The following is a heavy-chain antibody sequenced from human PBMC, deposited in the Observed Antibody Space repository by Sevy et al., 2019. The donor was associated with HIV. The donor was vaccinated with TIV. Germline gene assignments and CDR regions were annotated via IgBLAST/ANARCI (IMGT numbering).Heavy chain of an antibody. CDR1: GFTFSRSG. D-gene: IGHD3-22*01. CDR2: ISSSSNYI. J-gene: IGHJ3*02. Sequence: GGSLRLSCAGSGFTFSRSGMNWVRQVPGKGLEWVSSISSSSNYIYYADSVKGRFTISRDNAKNSLLLLMNSLRAEDTAVYYCARDKREAYFDGSTSSDAFDIWGQGTLVTVSS. CDR3: ARDKREAYFDGSTSSDAFDI. V-gene: IGHV3-21*01.